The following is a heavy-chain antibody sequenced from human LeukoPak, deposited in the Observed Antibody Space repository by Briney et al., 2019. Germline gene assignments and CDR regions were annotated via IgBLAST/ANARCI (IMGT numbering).Heavy chain of an antibody. V-gene: IGHV1-2*02. CDR1: GYTITDYY. D-gene: IGHD2-15*01. CDR3: ARGFEACSGGSCYSGAFDI. J-gene: IGHJ3*02. CDR2: INPNSGGT. Sequence: ASVKVSCKASGYTITDYYIHWVRQAPGQGLEWMGWINPNSGGTNYAQKFQGRVTMTSDTSISTAYMELSSLRSEDTAVYYCARGFEACSGGSCYSGAFDIWGQGTMVTVSS.